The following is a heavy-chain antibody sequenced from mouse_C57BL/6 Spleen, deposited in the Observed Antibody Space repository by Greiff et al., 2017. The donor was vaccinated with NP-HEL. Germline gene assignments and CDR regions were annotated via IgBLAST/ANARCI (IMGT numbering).Heavy chain of an antibody. CDR2: IYPGDGDT. CDR3: ARFTTAWYFDV. J-gene: IGHJ1*03. D-gene: IGHD1-2*01. CDR1: GYAFSSYW. V-gene: IGHV1-80*01. Sequence: VQLQQSGAELVKPGASVKISCKASGYAFSSYWMNWVKQRPGKGLEWMGQIYPGDGDTNYNGKFKGKATLTADKSYSTAYMQLSSLTSEDSAVYLCARFTTAWYFDVWGTGTTVTVSS.